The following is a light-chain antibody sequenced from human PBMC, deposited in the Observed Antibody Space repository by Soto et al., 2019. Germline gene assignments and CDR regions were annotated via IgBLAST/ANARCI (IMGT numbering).Light chain of an antibody. J-gene: IGKJ4*01. Sequence: DIPMTPSPSSLSASVGDRVTITCRASQSISSYLNWYQQKPGKAPKLLIYAASSLQSGVPSRFIGSGSGTDFTLTISSLQPEDFATYYCQQSYSTPPLTFGGGTKVEIK. CDR2: AAS. CDR1: QSISSY. CDR3: QQSYSTPPLT. V-gene: IGKV1-39*01.